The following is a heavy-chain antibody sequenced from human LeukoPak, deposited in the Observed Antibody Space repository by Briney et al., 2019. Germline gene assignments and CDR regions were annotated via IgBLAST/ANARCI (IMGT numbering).Heavy chain of an antibody. CDR3: ARVTYGFVDYYYYMDV. CDR2: IYYSGGT. J-gene: IGHJ6*03. V-gene: IGHV4-59*01. D-gene: IGHD3-10*01. Sequence: PSETLSLTCTVSGGSISPYYWSWIRQPPGKGLEGIGYIYYSGGTKYNPSLNSRVTISVDTSKHQFSLKLSSVTAADTAVYYCARVTYGFVDYYYYMDVWGKGTTVTVSS. CDR1: GGSISPYY.